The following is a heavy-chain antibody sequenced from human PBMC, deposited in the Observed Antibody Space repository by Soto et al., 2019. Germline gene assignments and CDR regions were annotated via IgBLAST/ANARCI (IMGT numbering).Heavy chain of an antibody. V-gene: IGHV4-59*08. CDR1: GGSIDGYN. Sequence: QVQLQESGGGLVKPSETLSLTCTVSGGSIDGYNCAWIRQPPGKSLEWVGYVYYNGGSRYNPSLESRVTLSMDTSKSQFSLQLRSVTAADTAVYYCVRQGIGNLHGLVDVWGRGTTVTVSS. D-gene: IGHD3-10*01. CDR2: VYYNGGS. CDR3: VRQGIGNLHGLVDV. J-gene: IGHJ6*02.